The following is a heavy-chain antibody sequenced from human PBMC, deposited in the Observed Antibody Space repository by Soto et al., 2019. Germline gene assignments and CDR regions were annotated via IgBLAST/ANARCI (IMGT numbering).Heavy chain of an antibody. CDR2: IIPILGIA. D-gene: IGHD4-17*01. V-gene: IGHV1-69*02. CDR1: GGTFSSYT. Sequence: QVQLVQSGAEVKKPGSSVKVSCKASGGTFSSYTISWVRQAPGQGLEWMGRIIPILGIANYAQKFQGRVTMTADKPTSTAYMELSSLRSEDTAVYYCARSHYGDYGDYYYYGMDVWGQGTTVTVSS. J-gene: IGHJ6*02. CDR3: ARSHYGDYGDYYYYGMDV.